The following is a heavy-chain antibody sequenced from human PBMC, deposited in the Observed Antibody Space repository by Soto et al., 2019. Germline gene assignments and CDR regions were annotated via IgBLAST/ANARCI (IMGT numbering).Heavy chain of an antibody. CDR3: ARATYYDFCRGYHVAY. V-gene: IGHV1-18*01. J-gene: IGHJ4*02. CDR1: GYTFTSYG. Sequence: ASVKVSCKASGYTFTSYGISWVRQAPGQGLEWMGWISAYNGNTNYAQKLQGRVTMTTDTSTSTAYMELRSLRSDDTAVYYCARATYYDFCRGYHVAYCGQGTLVTVSS. CDR2: ISAYNGNT. D-gene: IGHD3-3*01.